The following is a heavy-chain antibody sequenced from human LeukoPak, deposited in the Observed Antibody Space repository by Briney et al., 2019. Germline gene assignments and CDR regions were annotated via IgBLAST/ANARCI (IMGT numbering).Heavy chain of an antibody. Sequence: ASVKVSCKASGGTFSSYAISWVRQAPGQGLEWMGGIIPIFGTANYAQKFQGRVTITADASTSTAYMELSSLRSEDTAVYYCARTKADRHYDILTALVYWGEGTLVTVAS. CDR1: GGTFSSYA. CDR3: ARTKADRHYDILTALVY. D-gene: IGHD3-9*01. V-gene: IGHV1-69*13. CDR2: IIPIFGTA. J-gene: IGHJ4*02.